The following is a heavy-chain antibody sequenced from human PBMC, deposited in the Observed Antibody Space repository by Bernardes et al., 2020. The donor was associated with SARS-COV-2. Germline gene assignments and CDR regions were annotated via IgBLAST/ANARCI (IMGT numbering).Heavy chain of an antibody. D-gene: IGHD6-13*01. J-gene: IGHJ5*02. Sequence: GGSLRLSCAASGFTFDDYAMHWVRQAPGKGLEWVSGISWNSGSIGYADSVKGRFTISRDNAKNSLYLQMNSLRAEDTALYYCAKSAAGTLRLVSDNWFDPWGQGTLVTVSS. CDR3: AKSAAGTLRLVSDNWFDP. V-gene: IGHV3-9*01. CDR2: ISWNSGSI. CDR1: GFTFDDYA.